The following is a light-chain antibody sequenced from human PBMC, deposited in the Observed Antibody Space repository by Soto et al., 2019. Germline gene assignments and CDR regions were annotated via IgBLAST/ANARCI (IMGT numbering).Light chain of an antibody. Sequence: QSVLTQPASVSGSPGQSITISCTGTNSDVGGYNYVSWYQQHPGKAPELMIYEVSHRPSGVSNRFSGSKSDKTASLTISGLHAEDEDDYYCSSYTRLSTIYVFGNGTKVT. CDR1: NSDVGGYNY. CDR2: EVS. CDR3: SSYTRLSTIYV. V-gene: IGLV2-14*01. J-gene: IGLJ1*01.